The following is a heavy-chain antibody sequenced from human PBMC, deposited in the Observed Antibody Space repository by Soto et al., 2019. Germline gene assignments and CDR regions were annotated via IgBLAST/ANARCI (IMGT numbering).Heavy chain of an antibody. Sequence: SETLSLTCTVSGDSISSYHWSWFRQPPGKGLEWIGYISYNGNTNYNPSLKGRLTISVDTSKNQFSLKLSSVTAADTAVYYCASDISFRWYFYWGQGTLVTVSS. CDR2: ISYNGNT. CDR1: GDSISSYH. J-gene: IGHJ4*02. D-gene: IGHD6-13*01. V-gene: IGHV4-59*08. CDR3: ASDISFRWYFY.